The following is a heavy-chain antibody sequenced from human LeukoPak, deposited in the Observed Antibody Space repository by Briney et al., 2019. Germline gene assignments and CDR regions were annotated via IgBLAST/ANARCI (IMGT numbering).Heavy chain of an antibody. Sequence: KASETPSLTCSVSGASISSGSNYWGWIRQPPGKTLEWIGSIYSSGSTYYNPSLKSRVIIIIDTPKNHFSLTLSSVTAADTAVYYCARAVDDFYYYMDVWGKGTTVTVSS. CDR1: GASISSGSNY. D-gene: IGHD6-19*01. J-gene: IGHJ6*03. CDR2: IYSSGST. V-gene: IGHV4-39*07. CDR3: ARAVDDFYYYMDV.